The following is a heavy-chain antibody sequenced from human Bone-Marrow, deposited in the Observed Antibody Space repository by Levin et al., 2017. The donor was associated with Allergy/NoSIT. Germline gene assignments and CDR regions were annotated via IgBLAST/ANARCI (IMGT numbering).Heavy chain of an antibody. V-gene: IGHV3-33*01. CDR3: VRDSGISFDI. CDR2: VWFDGSNK. J-gene: IGHJ3*02. Sequence: PGESLKISCAGSGFIFSNYAMHWVRQAPGKGLEWVAAVWFDGSNKYYADSVRGRFTLSRDNSKNILSLEMDNLRAEDTAMYYCVRDSGISFDIWGQGTMVTVSS. CDR1: GFIFSNYA. D-gene: IGHD3-10*01.